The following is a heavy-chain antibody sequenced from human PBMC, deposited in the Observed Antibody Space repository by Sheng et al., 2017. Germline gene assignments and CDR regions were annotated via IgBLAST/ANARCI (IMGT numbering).Heavy chain of an antibody. J-gene: IGHJ4*02. CDR2: INSDGTST. V-gene: IGHV3-74*03. CDR3: VAAQPTIDH. Sequence: EVQLVESGGGLVQPGGSLRLSCAVSGGTLSSYWMHWVRQAPGKGPVWLSRINSDGTSTTYADSVKGRFTISRDTAKNTLYLQMNSLRAEDTAVYYCVAAQPTIDHWGLGTQVSVSS. D-gene: IGHD6-6*01. CDR1: GGTLSSYW.